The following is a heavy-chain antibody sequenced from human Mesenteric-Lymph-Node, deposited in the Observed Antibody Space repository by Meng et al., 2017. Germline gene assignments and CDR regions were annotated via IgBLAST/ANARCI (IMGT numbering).Heavy chain of an antibody. CDR1: GYTFTSYG. D-gene: IGHD3-22*01. CDR2: MNPNSGNT. V-gene: IGHV1-18*01. J-gene: IGHJ4*02. Sequence: ASVKVSCKASGYTFTSYGISWVRQAPGQGLEWMGWMNPNSGNTGYAQKFQGRVTMTTDTSTSTAYMELRSLRSDDTAVYYCARFYYYDSSGYYYLTPNHFDYWGQGTLVTVSS. CDR3: ARFYYYDSSGYYYLTPNHFDY.